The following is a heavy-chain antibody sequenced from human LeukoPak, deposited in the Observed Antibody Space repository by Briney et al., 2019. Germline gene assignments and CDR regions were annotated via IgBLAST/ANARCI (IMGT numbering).Heavy chain of an antibody. D-gene: IGHD1-14*01. CDR1: GVTFGGYG. J-gene: IGHJ4*02. CDR3: TRYNNDHFDY. CDR2: IAYDGSRA. V-gene: IGHV3-33*01. Sequence: GGSLRLSCAGSGVTFGGYGMHWFRQTPGKGLEWVAVIAYDGSRAFYADSVKGRFTISRDNSKNTMSVQMDDLRAEDTAVYYCTRYNNDHFDYWGQGTLVTVSS.